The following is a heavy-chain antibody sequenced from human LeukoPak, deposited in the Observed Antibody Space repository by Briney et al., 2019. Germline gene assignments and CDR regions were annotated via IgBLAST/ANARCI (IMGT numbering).Heavy chain of an antibody. D-gene: IGHD2-2*03. CDR3: ASRVGYCSSTSCYYPEYYYYYMDV. CDR2: NIPIFGTA. J-gene: IGHJ6*03. V-gene: IGHV1-69*13. CDR1: GGTFSSYA. Sequence: SVKVSCKASGGTFSSYAISWVRQAPGQGLEWMGGNIPIFGTANYAQKFQGRVTITADESTSTAYMELSSLRSEDTAVYYCASRVGYCSSTSCYYPEYYYYYMDVWGKGTTVTVSS.